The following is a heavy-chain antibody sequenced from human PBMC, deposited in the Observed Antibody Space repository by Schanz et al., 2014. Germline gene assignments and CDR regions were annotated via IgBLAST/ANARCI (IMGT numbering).Heavy chain of an antibody. CDR1: GITLSGYG. V-gene: IGHV3-30*18. CDR3: AKEKEEVAADGSFFDY. J-gene: IGHJ4*02. D-gene: IGHD6-13*01. CDR2: ISFDGRNT. Sequence: QVQLVESGGGVVQPGRSLRLSCAASGITLSGYGLHWVRQAPGKGLEWVGFISFDGRNTGYAHSVKGRFTISRDNSKNTVNLQMNSLRAEDTAVYYCAKEKEEVAADGSFFDYWGQGTLVTVAP.